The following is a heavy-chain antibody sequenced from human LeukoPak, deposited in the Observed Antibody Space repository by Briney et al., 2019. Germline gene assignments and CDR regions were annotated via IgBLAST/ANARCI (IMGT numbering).Heavy chain of an antibody. V-gene: IGHV4-59*01. D-gene: IGHD3-22*01. J-gene: IGHJ5*02. Sequence: SETLSLTCTVSGGSISSYYWSWIRQPPGKGLEWIGYIYYSGSTNYNPSLKSRVTISVATSKNQFSLKLSSVTAADTAVYYCARGDRNYYDSSGYYYVWFDPWGQGTLVTVSS. CDR1: GGSISSYY. CDR2: IYYSGST. CDR3: ARGDRNYYDSSGYYYVWFDP.